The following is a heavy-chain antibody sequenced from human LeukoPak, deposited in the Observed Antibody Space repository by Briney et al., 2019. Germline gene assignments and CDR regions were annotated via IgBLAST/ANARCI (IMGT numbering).Heavy chain of an antibody. CDR1: GFTFSTYG. J-gene: IGHJ4*02. Sequence: GGSLRLSCAASGFTFSTYGMHWVRQAPGKGLEWLTDIWYDGSNKYYTDSVKGRFTISRDNSKNTLYLQMNSLRAEDTAVYYCAKDHSLRDWYGRYYDSSGSFDYWGQGTLVTVSS. V-gene: IGHV3-33*06. CDR3: AKDHSLRDWYGRYYDSSGSFDY. CDR2: IWYDGSNK. D-gene: IGHD3-22*01.